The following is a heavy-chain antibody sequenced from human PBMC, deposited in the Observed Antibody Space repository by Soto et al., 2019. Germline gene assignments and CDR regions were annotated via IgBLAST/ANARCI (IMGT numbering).Heavy chain of an antibody. CDR2: ITGSGGST. J-gene: IGHJ6*03. CDR1: GFTFSSVG. V-gene: IGHV3-23*01. CDR3: AKKSSSRPFYYYYMDV. Sequence: GGSLRLSCAASGFTFSSVGLRWVRQAPGRGLEWVSAITGSGGSTYYADSVKGRFTISRDNSKNTLYLQMNSLRAEDTAVYYCAKKSSSRPFYYYYMDVWGKGTTVTVSS. D-gene: IGHD6-13*01.